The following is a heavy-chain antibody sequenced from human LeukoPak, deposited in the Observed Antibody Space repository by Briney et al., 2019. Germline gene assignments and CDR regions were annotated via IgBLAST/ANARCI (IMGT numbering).Heavy chain of an antibody. D-gene: IGHD2-2*01. Sequence: PGGSLRLSCAASGFSFSSYEMNWVRQAPGKGLEWVSYISSSGRTTYYADSVKGRFTISRDNAKNSLYLQMNSLRAEDTAVYYCARGLDAYCSSTSCYGSIEYFQHWGQGTLVTVSS. CDR3: ARGLDAYCSSTSCYGSIEYFQH. J-gene: IGHJ1*01. CDR1: GFSFSSYE. CDR2: ISSSGRTT. V-gene: IGHV3-48*03.